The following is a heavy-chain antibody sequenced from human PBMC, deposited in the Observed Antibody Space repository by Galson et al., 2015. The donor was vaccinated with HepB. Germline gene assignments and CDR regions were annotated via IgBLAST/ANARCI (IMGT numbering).Heavy chain of an antibody. CDR2: ISYDGSNK. V-gene: IGHV3-30-3*01. CDR1: GFTFSSYA. J-gene: IGHJ4*02. D-gene: IGHD2-15*01. CDR3: ARDGMIAAPPFDY. Sequence: SLRLSCAASGFTFSSYAMHWVRQAPGKGLEWVAVISYDGSNKYYADSVKGRFTISRDNSKNTLYLQMNSLRAEDTAVYYCARDGMIAAPPFDYWGQGTLVTVSS.